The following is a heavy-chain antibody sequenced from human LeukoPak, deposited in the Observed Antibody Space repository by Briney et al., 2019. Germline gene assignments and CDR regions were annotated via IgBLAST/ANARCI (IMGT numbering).Heavy chain of an antibody. CDR3: ARHGDLLSPFQT. J-gene: IGHJ5*02. V-gene: IGHV4-39*01. D-gene: IGHD2-21*02. CDR2: INYSGST. CDR1: GGSISSTSYY. Sequence: SETLSLTCTVSGGSISSTSYYWGWIRQPPGKGLEWIGTINYSGSTYYNPSLKSRVTISVDTSKNQISLKLHSVTAADTAMYYCARHGDLLSPFQTWGQGTLVTVSS.